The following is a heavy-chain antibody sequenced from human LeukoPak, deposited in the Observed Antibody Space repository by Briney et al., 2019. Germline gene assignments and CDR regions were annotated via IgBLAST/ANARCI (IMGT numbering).Heavy chain of an antibody. J-gene: IGHJ4*02. CDR1: GFTFSTYW. D-gene: IGHD4-23*01. V-gene: IGHV3-74*01. CDR3: ASDRPRWGIDY. Sequence: PGGSLRLSCAASGFTFSTYWMHWVRQAPGKGLVWVSRINSDGSSTSYADSVKGRFTISRDNAKNTLYLQMNSLRAEDTALYYCASDRPRWGIDYWGQGTLATVSS. CDR2: INSDGSST.